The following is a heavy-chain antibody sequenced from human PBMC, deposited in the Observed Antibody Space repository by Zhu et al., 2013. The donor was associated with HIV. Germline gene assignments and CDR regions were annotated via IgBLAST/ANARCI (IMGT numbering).Heavy chain of an antibody. CDR1: GFTFTNYN. CDR2: MNPNSGNT. J-gene: IGHJ6*02. Sequence: QVQLVQSGTAVKKPGASVKVSCKASGFTFTNYNINWVRQATGQGLEWMGWMNPNSGNTGYAQKFQGRVTMTRNTSISTAYMELSSLRSEDTAVYYCARVFDILTGYWDYYYAMDVWGQGTTVTVSS. D-gene: IGHD3-9*01. CDR3: ARVFDILTGYWDYYYAMDV. V-gene: IGHV1-8*01.